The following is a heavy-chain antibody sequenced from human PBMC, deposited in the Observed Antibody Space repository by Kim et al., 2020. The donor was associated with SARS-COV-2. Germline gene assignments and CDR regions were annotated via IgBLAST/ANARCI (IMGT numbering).Heavy chain of an antibody. Sequence: NKNKADSGKGRFTISRDNSKNTLDLQMNSLRAEDTAVYYCAHAPYSSWFDYWGQGTLVTVSS. CDR2: NK. J-gene: IGHJ4*02. CDR3: AHAPYSSWFDY. D-gene: IGHD6-19*01. V-gene: IGHV3-30*01.